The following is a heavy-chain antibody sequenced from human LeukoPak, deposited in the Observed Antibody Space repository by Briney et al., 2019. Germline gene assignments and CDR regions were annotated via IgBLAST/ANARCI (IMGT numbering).Heavy chain of an antibody. Sequence: GGSLRLSCAASGFTFSNYWMSWVRQAPGKGLEWVANIKEDGSEKYYVDSVKGRFTISRDNARNSLYPQMNSLRAEDTAVYYCASGRQLGYWGQGTLVTVSS. CDR2: IKEDGSEK. CDR1: GFTFSNYW. CDR3: ASGRQLGY. V-gene: IGHV3-7*01. D-gene: IGHD6-13*01. J-gene: IGHJ4*02.